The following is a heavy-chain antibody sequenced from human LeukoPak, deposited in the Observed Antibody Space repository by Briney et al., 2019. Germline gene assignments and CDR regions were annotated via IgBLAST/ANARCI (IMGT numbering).Heavy chain of an antibody. V-gene: IGHV3-7*01. CDR2: IKQDGSQK. J-gene: IGHJ6*03. CDR3: ATDRVTDIGYYYYMDV. Sequence: GGSLRLSCTASGFTFSNYWMTWVRQAPGKGLEWVANIKQDGSQKYYVDSVKGRFTISRDNAKNSLYLQMNSLRAEDTAVYYCATDRVTDIGYYYYMDVWGKGTTVIVSS. CDR1: GFTFSNYW. D-gene: IGHD4-23*01.